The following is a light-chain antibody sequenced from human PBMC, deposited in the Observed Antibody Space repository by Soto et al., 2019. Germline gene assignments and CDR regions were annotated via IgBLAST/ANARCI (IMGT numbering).Light chain of an antibody. Sequence: QSVLTQPPSVSAAPGQTVTMSCSGSSSNIGSNDVSWYQQCPGTAPKLLIYDNNKRPSGIPDRFSGSKSGTSATLGITGLQTGDEADYYCGTWDSSLSAVVFGGGTKLTVL. V-gene: IGLV1-51*01. J-gene: IGLJ2*01. CDR2: DNN. CDR3: GTWDSSLSAVV. CDR1: SSNIGSND.